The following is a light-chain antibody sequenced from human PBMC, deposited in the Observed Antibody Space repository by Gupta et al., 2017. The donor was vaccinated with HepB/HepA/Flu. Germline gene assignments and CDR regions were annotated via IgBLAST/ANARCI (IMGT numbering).Light chain of an antibody. V-gene: IGLV1-40*01. CDR2: GNS. J-gene: IGLJ1*01. Sequence: QSVLTQPPSVSGAPGQRVTISCTGSSSNIGAGYDVYWYQQLPGTAPKVLIYGNSNRPSGVPDRFSGSKSDTSASLAITGLQAEDEADYYCQSYDSSRRGYVFGTGTKVTV. CDR3: QSYDSSRRGYV. CDR1: SSNIGAGYD.